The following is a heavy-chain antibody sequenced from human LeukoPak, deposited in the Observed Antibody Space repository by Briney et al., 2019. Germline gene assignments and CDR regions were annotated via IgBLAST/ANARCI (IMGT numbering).Heavy chain of an antibody. Sequence: PGGPLRLSCAASGFTFSSYAMHWVRQAPGKGLEWVAVISYDGSNKYYADSVKGRFTISRDNSKNTLYLQMNSLRAEDTAVYYCATEDINGYSSFDCWGQGTLVTVSS. D-gene: IGHD6-19*01. J-gene: IGHJ4*02. CDR2: ISYDGSNK. CDR1: GFTFSSYA. CDR3: ATEDINGYSSFDC. V-gene: IGHV3-30-3*01.